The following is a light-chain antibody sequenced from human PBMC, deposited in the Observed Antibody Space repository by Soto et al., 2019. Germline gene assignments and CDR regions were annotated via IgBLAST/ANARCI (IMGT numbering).Light chain of an antibody. CDR3: QKYNSAPRT. CDR1: QGIIDY. J-gene: IGKJ1*01. CDR2: AAS. V-gene: IGKV1-27*01. Sequence: DIQMTQSPSSLSASVGDRVTITCRASQGIIDYLAWYQQKPGKAPKLLIYAASTLQSGVPSRFSGSGAGTDFNLTISSLQPEDIATYYCQKYNSAPRTFGHGTKVEIK.